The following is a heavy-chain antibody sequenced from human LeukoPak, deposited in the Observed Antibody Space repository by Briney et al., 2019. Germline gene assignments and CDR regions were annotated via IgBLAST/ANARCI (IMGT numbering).Heavy chain of an antibody. CDR1: GFTFSSYA. D-gene: IGHD2-21*01. V-gene: IGHV3-23*01. CDR2: ISGSGGST. J-gene: IGHJ4*02. Sequence: GGSLRLSCAASGFTFSSYAMSWVRQAPGKGLEWVSAISGSGGSTYYADSVKGRFTISRDNSKNTLYLQMNSLRAEDTAVYFCAKAPVTSCRGAYCYPFDSWGQGTLVTVSS. CDR3: AKAPVTSCRGAYCYPFDS.